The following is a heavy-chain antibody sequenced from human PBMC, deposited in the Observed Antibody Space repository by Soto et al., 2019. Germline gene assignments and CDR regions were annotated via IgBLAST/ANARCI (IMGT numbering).Heavy chain of an antibody. D-gene: IGHD3-9*01. J-gene: IGHJ4*02. V-gene: IGHV3-43*01. CDR2: ISWDGGST. CDR3: AKSDRLQSTLFDY. Sequence: GGSLRLSCAASGFTFDDYTMHWVRQAPGKGLEWVSLISWDGGSTYYADSVKGRFTISRDNSKNSLYLQMNSLRTEDTALYYCAKSDRLQSTLFDYWGQGTLVTVSS. CDR1: GFTFDDYT.